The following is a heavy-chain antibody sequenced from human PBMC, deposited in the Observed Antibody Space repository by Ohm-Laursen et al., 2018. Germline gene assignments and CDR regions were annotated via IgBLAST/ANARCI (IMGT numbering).Heavy chain of an antibody. CDR1: GFTFSSYW. V-gene: IGHV3-7*01. Sequence: SLRLSCSASGFTFSSYWISWVRQAPGKGLEWVANIKQDGSEKYYVDSVKGRFTISRDNAKNSLYLQMNSLRAEDTAVYYCASRNGYWGQGTLVTVSS. D-gene: IGHD2-8*01. CDR2: IKQDGSEK. J-gene: IGHJ4*02. CDR3: ASRNGY.